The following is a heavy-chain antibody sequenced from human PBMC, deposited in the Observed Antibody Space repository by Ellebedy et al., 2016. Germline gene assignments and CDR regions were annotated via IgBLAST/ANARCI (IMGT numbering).Heavy chain of an antibody. D-gene: IGHD2-2*01. CDR1: GVSFSNYV. J-gene: IGHJ6*04. CDR2: FFPVFGTP. CDR3: SRGPEGLGPEEV. Sequence: ASVKVSCKASGVSFSNYVITWVRQAPGQGLEWMGGFFPVFGTPTYPQRFQGRVTITADESTTTAYMELSSLRSEDTAVYYCSRGPEGLGPEEVWGEGTTVTVSS. V-gene: IGHV1-69*13.